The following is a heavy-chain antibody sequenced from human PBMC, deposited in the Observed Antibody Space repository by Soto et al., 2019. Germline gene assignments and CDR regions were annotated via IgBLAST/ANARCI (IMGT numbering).Heavy chain of an antibody. CDR2: INAGNGNP. CDR1: GYTFTTYA. V-gene: IGHV1-3*01. J-gene: IGHJ4*02. Sequence: ASVKVSCKASGYTFTTYAMHWVRQAPGQTLEWMGWINAGNGNPKYSQKFQGRVTITRDTSASTAYMELSSLSSEDTAVYYCARVLLGSGTYYNTFDYWGQGTLVTVSS. CDR3: ARVLLGSGTYYNTFDY. D-gene: IGHD3-10*01.